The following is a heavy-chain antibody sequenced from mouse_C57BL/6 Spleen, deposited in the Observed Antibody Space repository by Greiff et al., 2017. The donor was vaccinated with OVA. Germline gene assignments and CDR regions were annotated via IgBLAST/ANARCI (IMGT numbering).Heavy chain of an antibody. CDR2: INYDGSST. D-gene: IGHD2-4*01. CDR1: GFTFSDYY. V-gene: IGHV5-16*01. Sequence: EVKLMESEGGLVQPGSSMKLSCTASGFTFSDYYMAWVRQVPEKGLEWVANINYDGSSTYYLDSLKSRFIISRDNAKNILYLQMSSLKSEDTATYYCARDQRYDYGLDYWGQGTTLTVSS. CDR3: ARDQRYDYGLDY. J-gene: IGHJ2*01.